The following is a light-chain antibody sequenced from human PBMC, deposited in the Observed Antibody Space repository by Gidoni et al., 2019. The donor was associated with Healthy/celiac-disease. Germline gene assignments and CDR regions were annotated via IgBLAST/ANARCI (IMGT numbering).Light chain of an antibody. Sequence: SYELPQPPSVSVSPGQTASITCSGAQLGDKYACWYQQKPGQSPVLVIYQDSKRPSGIPERFSGSNSGNTATLTISGTQAMDEADYYCQAWDSSTGEVFGGGTKLTVL. V-gene: IGLV3-1*01. CDR3: QAWDSSTGEV. CDR1: QLGDKY. CDR2: QDS. J-gene: IGLJ2*01.